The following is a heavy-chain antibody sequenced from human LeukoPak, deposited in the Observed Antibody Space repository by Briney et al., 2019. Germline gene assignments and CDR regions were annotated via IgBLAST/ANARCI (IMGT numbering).Heavy chain of an antibody. V-gene: IGHV3-13*04. CDR1: GFIFSNFD. J-gene: IGHJ4*02. D-gene: IGHD6-13*01. CDR2: VTTTGDT. Sequence: GGSLRLSCAASGFIFSNFDMHWVRQVTGKGLEWVSGVTTTGDTYYAGSVKGRFTISRENAKNSLYLHMHRLTAGDTAVYYCARDRGYSNGWYDYWGQGTLVSVS. CDR3: ARDRGYSNGWYDY.